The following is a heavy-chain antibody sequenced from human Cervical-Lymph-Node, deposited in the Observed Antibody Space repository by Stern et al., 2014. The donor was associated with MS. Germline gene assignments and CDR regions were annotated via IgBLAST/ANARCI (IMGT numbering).Heavy chain of an antibody. D-gene: IGHD2-21*02. V-gene: IGHV2-70*01. CDR2: IDWYGNN. J-gene: IGHJ4*02. CDR3: ARGDCFSYFFDS. CDR1: GFSLSTSGVC. Sequence: ESGPALVKPRQTLTLTCTFSGFSLSTSGVCVSWIRQPPGKALEWLALIDWYGNNYYSTSLKTRLAVSKDDSKNQVVLTMASMGPVDTATYFCARGDCFSYFFDSWGQGTLVTVSS.